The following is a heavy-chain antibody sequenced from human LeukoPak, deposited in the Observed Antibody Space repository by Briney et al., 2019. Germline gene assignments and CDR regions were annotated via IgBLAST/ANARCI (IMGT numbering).Heavy chain of an antibody. CDR3: ARLGVVIGYDY. CDR2: IIPIFGTA. J-gene: IGHJ4*02. Sequence: ASVKVSCKASGGTFSSYAISWVRQAPGQGLEWMGRIIPIFGTANYAQRFQGRVTITTDESTSTAYMELSSLRSEDTAVYYCARLGVVIGYDYWGQGTLVTVSS. D-gene: IGHD3-3*01. CDR1: GGTFSSYA. V-gene: IGHV1-69*05.